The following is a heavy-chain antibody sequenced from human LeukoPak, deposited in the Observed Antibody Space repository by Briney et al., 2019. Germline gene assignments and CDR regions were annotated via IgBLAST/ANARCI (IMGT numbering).Heavy chain of an antibody. CDR1: GFTFSSYS. Sequence: GSLRLSCAASGFTFSSYSMNWVRQSPGKGLEWVSSISSSSSYIYYADSVKGRFTISRDNAKNSLYLQMNSLRAEDTAVYYCARAPEYYYDSSGYITELDYWGQGTLVTVSS. V-gene: IGHV3-21*01. CDR3: ARAPEYYYDSSGYITELDY. D-gene: IGHD3-22*01. J-gene: IGHJ4*02. CDR2: ISSSSSYI.